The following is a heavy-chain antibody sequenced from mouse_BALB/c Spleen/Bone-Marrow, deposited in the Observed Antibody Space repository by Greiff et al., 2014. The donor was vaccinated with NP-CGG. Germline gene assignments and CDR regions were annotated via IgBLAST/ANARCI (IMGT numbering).Heavy chain of an antibody. CDR3: AREARTTARFAY. CDR2: IHYSGST. CDR1: GYSITSGYG. V-gene: IGHV3-1*02. Sequence: VQLKESGPDLVKPSQSLSLTCTVTGYSITSGYGWHWIRQFPGNKLEWMGYIHYSGSTNYNPSLKSRISITRDTSKNQFFLQLNSVTTEDTATYYCAREARTTARFAYGGQGTLVTVSA. D-gene: IGHD1-2*01. J-gene: IGHJ3*01.